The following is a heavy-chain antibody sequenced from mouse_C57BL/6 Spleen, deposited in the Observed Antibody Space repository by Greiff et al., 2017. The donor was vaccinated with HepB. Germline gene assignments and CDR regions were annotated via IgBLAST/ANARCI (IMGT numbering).Heavy chain of an antibody. J-gene: IGHJ4*01. CDR1: GYSFTDYN. Sequence: EVKLMESGPELVKPGASVKISCKASGYSFTDYNMNWVKQSNGKSLEWIGVINPNYGTTSYNQKFKGKATLTVDQSSSTAYMQLNSLTSEDSAVYYCARWGGTLGAMDYWGQGTSVTVSS. CDR3: ARWGGTLGAMDY. V-gene: IGHV1-39*01. D-gene: IGHD3-3*01. CDR2: INPNYGTT.